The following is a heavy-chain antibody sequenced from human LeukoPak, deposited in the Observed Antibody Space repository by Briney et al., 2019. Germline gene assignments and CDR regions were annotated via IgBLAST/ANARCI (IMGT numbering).Heavy chain of an antibody. CDR1: GHTFTSDG. J-gene: IGHJ4*02. D-gene: IGHD6-6*01. CDR3: ARDLAARPSLGIDY. Sequence: ASVKVSCKASGHTFTSDGISSVRQAPGQGLEWMGWINAYNGNTNYAQKFQGRVTMTTDTSTSTAYMELRSLRSDDTAVYYCARDLAARPSLGIDYWGQGTLVTVSS. CDR2: INAYNGNT. V-gene: IGHV1-18*01.